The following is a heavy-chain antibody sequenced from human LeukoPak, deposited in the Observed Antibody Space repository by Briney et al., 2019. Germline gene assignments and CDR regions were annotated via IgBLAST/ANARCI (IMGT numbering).Heavy chain of an antibody. V-gene: IGHV3-23*01. D-gene: IGHD6-19*01. J-gene: IGHJ4*02. CDR2: IGGSGGST. Sequence: GGSLRLSCAASGFTFSSYAMSWVRQAPGKGLEWVSAIGGSGGSTYYADSVKGRFTISRDNSKNTLYLQMNSLRAEDTAVYYCAKTRGSSGWVLDYWGQGTLVTVSS. CDR3: AKTRGSSGWVLDY. CDR1: GFTFSSYA.